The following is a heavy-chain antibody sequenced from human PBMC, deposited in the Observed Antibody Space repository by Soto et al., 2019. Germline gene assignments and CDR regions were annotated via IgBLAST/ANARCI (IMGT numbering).Heavy chain of an antibody. Sequence: SETLSLTCTVSGGSISGYYWSWIRRPPGKGLEWIGSSYYSGSTYYNPSHKSRVTMSVDTSKNQFSLKLSSVTAADTAVYYCARHGYSSGWYFIVTAFDYWGQGTLVTVSS. V-gene: IGHV4-59*08. CDR3: ARHGYSSGWYFIVTAFDY. J-gene: IGHJ4*02. CDR1: GGSISGYY. CDR2: SYYSGST. D-gene: IGHD6-19*01.